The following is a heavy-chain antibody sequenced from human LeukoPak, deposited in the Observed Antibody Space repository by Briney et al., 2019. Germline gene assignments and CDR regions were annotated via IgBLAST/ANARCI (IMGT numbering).Heavy chain of an antibody. CDR2: ISSSSSYI. CDR3: AREESGDYGFDY. V-gene: IGHV3-21*01. Sequence: GGSLRLSCAASGFTFSSYGMNWVRQAPGKGLEWVSSISSSSSYIYYADSVKGRFTISRDNAKNSLYLQMNSLRAEDTAVYYCAREESGDYGFDYWGQGTLVTVSS. CDR1: GFTFSSYG. J-gene: IGHJ4*02. D-gene: IGHD4-17*01.